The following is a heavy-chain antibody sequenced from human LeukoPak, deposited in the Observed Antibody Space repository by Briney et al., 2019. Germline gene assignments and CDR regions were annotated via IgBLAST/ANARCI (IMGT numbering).Heavy chain of an antibody. CDR2: ISLGNSTM. CDR1: GFNFSSFT. V-gene: IGHV3-48*02. Sequence: GGSLRLSCAASGFNFSSFTMNWARQVPGKGLEWISYISLGNSTMFYADFVKGRFTISRDNAKNSLYLQMNSLRDDDTAVYYCARVGNGRSWDYWGQGTLVSVSS. D-gene: IGHD2-15*01. CDR3: ARVGNGRSWDY. J-gene: IGHJ4*02.